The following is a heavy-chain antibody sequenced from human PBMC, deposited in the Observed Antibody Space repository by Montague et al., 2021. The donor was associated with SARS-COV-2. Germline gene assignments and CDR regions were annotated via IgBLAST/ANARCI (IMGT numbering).Heavy chain of an antibody. Sequence: ISYSGSTNYXPSLKSRVTISVDTSKNQLSLKVISATAADTAVYYCARIGYEGVGYYYSYPDCGQGTLVTVS. J-gene: IGHJ1*01. CDR3: ARIGYEGVGYYYSYPD. V-gene: IGHV4-59*01. D-gene: IGHD3-22*01. CDR2: ISYSGST.